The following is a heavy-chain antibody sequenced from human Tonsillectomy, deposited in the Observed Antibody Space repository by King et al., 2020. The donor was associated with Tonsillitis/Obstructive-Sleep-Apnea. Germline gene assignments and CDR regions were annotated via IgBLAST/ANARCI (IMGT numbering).Heavy chain of an antibody. CDR1: GFTFSSYA. CDR3: AKAWEEYDFWSGYSHFYS. J-gene: IGHJ4*02. Sequence: VQLVESGGGLVQPGGSLRLSCAASGFTFSSYAMSWVRQAPGKGLEWVSAISGSGGCTYYADSVKGRFTISRDNSQNRLHPQMNSLRAEATTVYNCAKAWEEYDFWSGYSHFYSCGQGDLVTASS. D-gene: IGHD3-3*01. V-gene: IGHV3-23*04. CDR2: ISGSGGCT.